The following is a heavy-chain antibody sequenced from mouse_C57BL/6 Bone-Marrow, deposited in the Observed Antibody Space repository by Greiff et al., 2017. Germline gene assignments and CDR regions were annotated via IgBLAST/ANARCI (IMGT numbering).Heavy chain of an antibody. Sequence: VQLQQSGPELVKPGASVKISCKASGYAFSSSWMNWVKQRPGKGLEWIGRIYPGDGDTNYNGKFKGKATLTADKSSSTAYMQLSSLTSEDSAVYFCARGEIYYGNYENYYAMDYWGQGTSVTVSS. D-gene: IGHD2-1*01. J-gene: IGHJ4*01. CDR3: ARGEIYYGNYENYYAMDY. CDR2: IYPGDGDT. V-gene: IGHV1-82*01. CDR1: GYAFSSSW.